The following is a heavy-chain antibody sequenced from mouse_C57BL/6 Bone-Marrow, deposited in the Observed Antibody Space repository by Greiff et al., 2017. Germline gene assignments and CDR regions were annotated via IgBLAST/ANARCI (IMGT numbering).Heavy chain of an antibody. D-gene: IGHD1-1*01. Sequence: QVQLQQPGAELVKPGASVKMSCTASGYTFTSYWITWVKQRPGQGLEWIGDIYPGSGSTNYNEKFKSKATLTVDKSSSTAYMQLSSLTSEYSAVYYCARLYYYGSRGWYFDVWGTGTTVTVSS. CDR1: GYTFTSYW. V-gene: IGHV1-55*01. CDR3: ARLYYYGSRGWYFDV. J-gene: IGHJ1*03. CDR2: IYPGSGST.